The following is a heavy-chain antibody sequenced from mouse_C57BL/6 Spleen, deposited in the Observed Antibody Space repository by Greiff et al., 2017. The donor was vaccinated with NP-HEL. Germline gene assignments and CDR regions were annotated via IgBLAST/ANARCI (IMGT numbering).Heavy chain of an antibody. V-gene: IGHV1-82*01. D-gene: IGHD2-1*01. CDR2: IYPGDGDT. Sequence: VQLQQSGPELVKPGASVKISCKASGYAFSSSWMNWVKQRPGKGLEWIGRIYPGDGDTNYNGKFKGRATLTADNSSSTDYMQLSRLTSEDSAVYFCESSGYYGNYLYAMDYWGQGTSVTVSS. J-gene: IGHJ4*01. CDR3: ESSGYYGNYLYAMDY. CDR1: GYAFSSSW.